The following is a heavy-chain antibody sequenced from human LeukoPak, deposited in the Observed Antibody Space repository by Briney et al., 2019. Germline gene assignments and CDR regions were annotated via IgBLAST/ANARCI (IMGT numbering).Heavy chain of an antibody. CDR3: ARGSYGSGSYYAPFDY. Sequence: SEXLSLTCAVSGYSISSGYYWGWSRQPPGKGVEWIGIIYHSVLPYYTPSLKTRVTISVHTSTTPFSLKLTSVTAADTAVYYCARGSYGSGSYYAPFDYWGQGTLVTVSS. CDR1: GYSISSGYY. CDR2: IYHSVLP. J-gene: IGHJ4*02. D-gene: IGHD3-10*01. V-gene: IGHV4-38-2*01.